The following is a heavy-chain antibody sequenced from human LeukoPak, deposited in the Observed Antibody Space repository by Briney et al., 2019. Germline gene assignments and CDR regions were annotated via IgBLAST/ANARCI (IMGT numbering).Heavy chain of an antibody. CDR3: ARDGTAAGLYFDL. CDR1: GFTFTDYW. Sequence: GGSLRLSCAVSGFTFTDYWMNWVRQAPGKGLEWVASIRQDGGEKYYVDSVMGRFTISRDNTKNSLYLQMSALRAEDTAVYYCARDGTAAGLYFDLWGQGTLVTVSS. D-gene: IGHD6-13*01. CDR2: IRQDGGEK. J-gene: IGHJ4*01. V-gene: IGHV3-7*01.